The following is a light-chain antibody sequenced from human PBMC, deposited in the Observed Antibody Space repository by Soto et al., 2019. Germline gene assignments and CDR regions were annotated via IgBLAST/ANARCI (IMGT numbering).Light chain of an antibody. CDR2: KAS. CDR1: QSISSW. V-gene: IGKV1-5*03. Sequence: DIPMTQSPSTLSASVGDRVTITCRASQSISSWLAWYQQKPGKAPKLLIYKASSLESGVPSRFSGSGSGTEFTLTLSSLQPDYFATYYCQLYNSYSPWTFGQGTKVEIK. J-gene: IGKJ1*01. CDR3: QLYNSYSPWT.